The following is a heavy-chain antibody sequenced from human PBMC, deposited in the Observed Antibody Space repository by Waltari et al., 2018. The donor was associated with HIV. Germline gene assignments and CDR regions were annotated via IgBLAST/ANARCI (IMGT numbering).Heavy chain of an antibody. CDR2: ISGSSYLI. CDR1: GFPFSTSN. CDR3: ARGLGSHFDY. V-gene: IGHV3-21*02. Sequence: EVQLVESGGGLVKPGETLRLSCAAAGFPFSTSNLNWLRKAPGKGMRCVSSISGSSYLIYYADLVKGRFTISRDNAKNSLYLQMSSLRAEDTAVYYCARGLGSHFDYWGQGTLVTVSS. D-gene: IGHD1-26*01. J-gene: IGHJ4*02.